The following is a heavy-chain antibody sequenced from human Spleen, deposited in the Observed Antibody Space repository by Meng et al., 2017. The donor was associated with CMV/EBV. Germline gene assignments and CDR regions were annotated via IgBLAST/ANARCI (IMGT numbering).Heavy chain of an antibody. CDR3: ARGGTYSSPKNNWFDP. J-gene: IGHJ5*02. CDR1: GGSFIGSY. D-gene: IGHD6-13*01. V-gene: IGHV4-34*01. Sequence: YGGSFIGSYCSWFRQPPGKGLEWIGEINHSGSTNYNPSLKSRVTISVDTSKNQFSLKLSSVTAADTAVYYCARGGTYSSPKNNWFDPWGQGTLVTVSS. CDR2: INHSGST.